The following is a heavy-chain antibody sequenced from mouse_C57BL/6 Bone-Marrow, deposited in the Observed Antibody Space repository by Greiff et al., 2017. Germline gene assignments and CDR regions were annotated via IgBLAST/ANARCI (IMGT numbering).Heavy chain of an antibody. Sequence: QVQLKQPGAELVMPGASVKLSCKASGYTFTSYWMHWVKQRPGQGLEWIGEIDPSDSYTNYNQKFKGKSTLTVDKSSSTAYMQLSSLTSEDSAVYYCARSSMVKDYAMDYWGQGTSVTVSS. J-gene: IGHJ4*01. CDR3: ARSSMVKDYAMDY. CDR1: GYTFTSYW. CDR2: IDPSDSYT. V-gene: IGHV1-69*01. D-gene: IGHD2-2*01.